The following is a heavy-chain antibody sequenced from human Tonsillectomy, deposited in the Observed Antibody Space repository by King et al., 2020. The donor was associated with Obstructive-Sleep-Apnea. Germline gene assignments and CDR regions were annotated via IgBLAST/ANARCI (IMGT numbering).Heavy chain of an antibody. J-gene: IGHJ6*02. CDR1: GGSISSGGYY. CDR2: IYYSVST. Sequence: QLQESGPGLVKPSQTLSLTCTVSGGSISSGGYYWSWIRQHPGKGLEWIGYIYYSVSTYYNPSLKRRVTISVDTSKNHFSLKLSSVTAPDTAVYYCSRDYYGSAAGYYYYGMDVWGPGGTVTVSS. D-gene: IGHD3-10*01. V-gene: IGHV4-31*03. CDR3: SRDYYGSAAGYYYYGMDV.